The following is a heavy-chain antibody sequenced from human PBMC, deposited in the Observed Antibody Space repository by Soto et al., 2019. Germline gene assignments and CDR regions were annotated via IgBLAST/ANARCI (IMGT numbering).Heavy chain of an antibody. Sequence: GWSPGLYCAVSGFTFRSYAMSWVGQAAGKWMEWVSAVSGSEGSTYFADSVTGRFTISRDNSKNKGYLQIDSLGPEDTAVYYCAKVGVRGVPSYFSMDVWGQGTTVTVSS. J-gene: IGHJ6*02. V-gene: IGHV3-23*01. D-gene: IGHD3-10*01. CDR2: VSGSEGST. CDR1: GFTFRSYA. CDR3: AKVGVRGVPSYFSMDV.